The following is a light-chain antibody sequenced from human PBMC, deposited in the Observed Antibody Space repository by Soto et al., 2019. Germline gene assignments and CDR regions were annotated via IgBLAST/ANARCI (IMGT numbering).Light chain of an antibody. J-gene: IGKJ5*01. CDR3: QQSYSTPRT. CDR1: QSVSSN. CDR2: GAS. V-gene: IGKV3-15*01. Sequence: EIVLPQSPATLSLSPGERATLSCRASQSVSSNLAWYQQKPGQAPSLLIYGASTRATGTPARFSGSGSGTDFTLTISSLQPEDFATYYCQQSYSTPRTFGQGTRLEIK.